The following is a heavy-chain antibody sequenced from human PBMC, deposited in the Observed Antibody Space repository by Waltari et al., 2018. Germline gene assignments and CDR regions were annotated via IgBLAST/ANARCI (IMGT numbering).Heavy chain of an antibody. V-gene: IGHV3-53*01. D-gene: IGHD6-19*01. Sequence: EVQLVESGGGLIQPGGSLRLSCAASGFTGSSNHMSWVRQAPGKGLEWVSVIYSGGTTYYADSVKGRFTISRDNSKNTLYLQMNSLRAEDTAVYYCATDGRGSGAWAYYFDYWGQGTLVTVSS. CDR2: IYSGGTT. CDR1: GFTGSSNH. J-gene: IGHJ4*02. CDR3: ATDGRGSGAWAYYFDY.